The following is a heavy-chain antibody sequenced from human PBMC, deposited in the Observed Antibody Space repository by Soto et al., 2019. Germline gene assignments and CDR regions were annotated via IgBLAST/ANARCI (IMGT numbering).Heavy chain of an antibody. D-gene: IGHD2-8*02. V-gene: IGHV3-23*01. CDR1: GFTFSSYA. CDR2: ISGSGGST. J-gene: IGHJ4*02. Sequence: GGSLRLSCAASGFTFSSYAMSWVRQAPGKGLEWVSAISGSGGSTYYADSVKGRFTISRDNSKNTLYLQMNSLRAEDTAVYYCAKVYGWLPAGYYFDYWGQGTLVTVSS. CDR3: AKVYGWLPAGYYFDY.